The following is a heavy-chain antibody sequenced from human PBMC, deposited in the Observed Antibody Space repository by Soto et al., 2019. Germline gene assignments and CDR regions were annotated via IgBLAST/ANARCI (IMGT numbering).Heavy chain of an antibody. CDR1: GGTFSSYA. D-gene: IGHD5-12*01. CDR3: ARPSMVATSGYGSWFDP. CDR2: IIPIFGTA. J-gene: IGHJ5*02. Sequence: QVQLVQSGAEVKKPGSSVKVSCKASGGTFSSYAISWVRQAPGQGLEWMGGIIPIFGTANYAQKFQVRVTITADESTSTAYMELSSLRSEDRAVYYCARPSMVATSGYGSWFDPWGQGTLVTVSS. V-gene: IGHV1-69*01.